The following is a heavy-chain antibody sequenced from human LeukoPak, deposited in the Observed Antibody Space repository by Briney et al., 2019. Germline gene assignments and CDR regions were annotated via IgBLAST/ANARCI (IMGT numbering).Heavy chain of an antibody. Sequence: GGSLRLSCAASGFTFSSYAMRWVRQAPGKGLEWMAVISYDGSNKYYADSVKGRFTISRDNSKNTLYLQMNSLRAEDTAVYYCAKDYKRGDIVVVPAAIRFDPWGQGTLVTVSS. CDR3: AKDYKRGDIVVVPAAIRFDP. J-gene: IGHJ5*02. CDR2: ISYDGSNK. CDR1: GFTFSSYA. D-gene: IGHD2-2*02. V-gene: IGHV3-30-3*01.